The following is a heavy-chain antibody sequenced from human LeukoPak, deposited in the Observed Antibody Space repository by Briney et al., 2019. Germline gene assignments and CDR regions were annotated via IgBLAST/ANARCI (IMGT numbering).Heavy chain of an antibody. D-gene: IGHD1-26*01. V-gene: IGHV1-18*04. CDR2: INPNNGNT. CDR3: ARVLSYSGSYLSY. Sequence: ASVKVSCKASGYTFTDYYMHWVRQAPGQGLEWMGWINPNNGNTNYAQKLQGRVTMTTDTSTSTAYMELRSLRSDDTAVYYCARVLSYSGSYLSYWGQGTLVTVSS. CDR1: GYTFTDYY. J-gene: IGHJ4*02.